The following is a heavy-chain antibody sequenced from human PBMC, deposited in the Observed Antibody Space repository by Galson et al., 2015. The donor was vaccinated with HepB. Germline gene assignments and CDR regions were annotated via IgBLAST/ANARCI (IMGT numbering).Heavy chain of an antibody. CDR2: ISGSGIGT. CDR3: AKDRAISGSYFYFDY. J-gene: IGHJ4*02. D-gene: IGHD1-26*01. Sequence: SLRLSCAASGFTFNSYAMSWVRQAPGKGLEWVSDISGSGIGTYYADSVQGRFTISRDNSKNTLDLQMTSLRAEDTAVYYCAKDRAISGSYFYFDYWGQGTLVTVSS. CDR1: GFTFNSYA. V-gene: IGHV3-23*01.